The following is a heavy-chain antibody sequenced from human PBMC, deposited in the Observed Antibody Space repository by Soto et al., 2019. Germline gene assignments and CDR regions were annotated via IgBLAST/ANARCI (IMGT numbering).Heavy chain of an antibody. CDR1: GGSITNSNW. V-gene: IGHV4-4*02. J-gene: IGHJ4*02. Sequence: QVQLQESGPRLVKPSGTLSLTCTVSGGSITNSNWWSWVRLPPAKGLEWIGDIYHAGSTKYNPSLDRRVTMSDDTSNNQFALTLTSVTAADTAVYFCARGPPIVGNTAPLDSWGQGTLVTVS. CDR2: IYHAGST. CDR3: ARGPPIVGNTAPLDS. D-gene: IGHD2-21*01.